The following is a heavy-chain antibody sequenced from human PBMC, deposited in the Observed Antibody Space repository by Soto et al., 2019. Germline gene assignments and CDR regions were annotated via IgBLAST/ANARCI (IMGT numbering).Heavy chain of an antibody. CDR3: ARAVGVVIADGPSWFDP. J-gene: IGHJ5*02. CDR2: IYYSGST. D-gene: IGHD3-3*01. CDR1: GGSISSGGYY. V-gene: IGHV4-31*03. Sequence: SETLSLTCTVSGGSISSGGYYWSWIRQHPGKGLEWIGYIYYSGSTYYNPSLKSRVTISVDTSKNQFSLKLSSVTAADTAVYYCARAVGVVIADGPSWFDPWGQGTLVTVSS.